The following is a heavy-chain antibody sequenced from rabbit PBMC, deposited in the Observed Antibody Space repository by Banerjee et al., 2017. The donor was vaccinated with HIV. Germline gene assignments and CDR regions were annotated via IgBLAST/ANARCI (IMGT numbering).Heavy chain of an antibody. CDR3: ARDYAGYIGYGYYFNL. CDR2: IYTGDGPT. Sequence: QEQLEESGGDLVKPEGSLTLTCKASGLDLSSSYWICWVRQAPGKGHEWIACIYTGDGPTYYASWVNGRFTISKTSSTTVTLQMTSLTVADTATYFCARDYAGYIGYGYYFNLWGPGTLVTVS. J-gene: IGHJ4*01. V-gene: IGHV1S45*01. D-gene: IGHD7-1*01. CDR1: GLDLSSSYW.